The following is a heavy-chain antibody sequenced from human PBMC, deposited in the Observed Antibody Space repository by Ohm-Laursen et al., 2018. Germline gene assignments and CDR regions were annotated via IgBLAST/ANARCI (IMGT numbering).Heavy chain of an antibody. V-gene: IGHV1-2*02. CDR2: INPNSGDS. D-gene: IGHD1-26*01. J-gene: IGHJ6*02. Sequence: ESSVKVSCKTSGYTFINYDIHWVRQAPGQGLEWMGWINPNSGDSKYAQKFQGRVTMTRDTSISTAYMELSRLRSDDTAVYYCARVLHDYYYFYGMDVWGQGTTVTVSS. CDR3: ARVLHDYYYFYGMDV. CDR1: GYTFINYD.